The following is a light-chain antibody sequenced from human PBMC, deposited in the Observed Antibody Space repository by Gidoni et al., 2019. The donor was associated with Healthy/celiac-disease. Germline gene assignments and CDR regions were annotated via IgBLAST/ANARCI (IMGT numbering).Light chain of an antibody. CDR1: QSLLHSNGYNY. J-gene: IGKJ2*01. Sequence: IVMTPSPLSLPVTPGEPASISCRSSQSLLHSNGYNYLDWYLQKPGQSPQLLIYLGSTRDSGVPDRFSGSGSGTDFTLKISRVEAEDVGVYYCMQALQTPYTFGQGTKLEIK. V-gene: IGKV2-28*01. CDR3: MQALQTPYT. CDR2: LGS.